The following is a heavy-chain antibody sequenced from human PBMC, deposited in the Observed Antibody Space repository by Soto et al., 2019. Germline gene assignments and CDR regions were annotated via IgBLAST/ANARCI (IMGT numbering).Heavy chain of an antibody. Sequence: KTSETLSLTCTVSGGSISSGGYYWSWIRQHPGKGLEWIGYIYYSGSTYYNPSLKSRVTISVDTSKNQFSLKLSSVTAADTAVYYCARAVVRGANGVDYWGQGTLVTVSS. D-gene: IGHD3-10*01. J-gene: IGHJ4*02. CDR2: IYYSGST. V-gene: IGHV4-31*03. CDR1: GGSISSGGYY. CDR3: ARAVVRGANGVDY.